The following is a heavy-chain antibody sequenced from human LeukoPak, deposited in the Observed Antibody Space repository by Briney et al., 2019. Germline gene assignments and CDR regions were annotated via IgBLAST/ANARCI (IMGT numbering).Heavy chain of an antibody. CDR3: ARDPYCSSTSCYGWFDP. CDR1: GFTFSSYS. D-gene: IGHD2-2*01. Sequence: GGSLRLSCAASGFTFSSYSMNWVRQAPGKRLEWVSSISSSSSYIYYADSVKGRFTISRDNAKNSLYLQMNSLRAEDTAVYYCARDPYCSSTSCYGWFDPWGQGTLVTVSS. CDR2: ISSSSSYI. J-gene: IGHJ5*02. V-gene: IGHV3-21*01.